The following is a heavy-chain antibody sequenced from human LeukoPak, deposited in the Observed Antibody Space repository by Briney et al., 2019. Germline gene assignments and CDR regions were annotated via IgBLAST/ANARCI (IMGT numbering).Heavy chain of an antibody. J-gene: IGHJ4*02. D-gene: IGHD1-26*01. CDR2: IITILGIA. CDR1: GGTFSSYA. Sequence: ASVKVSCKASGGTFSSYAISWVRQAPGQGLEWMGRIITILGIANYAQKFQGRVTITADKSTSTAYMELSSLRSEDTAVYYCARNPIVGAASFDYWGQGTLVTVSS. V-gene: IGHV1-69*04. CDR3: ARNPIVGAASFDY.